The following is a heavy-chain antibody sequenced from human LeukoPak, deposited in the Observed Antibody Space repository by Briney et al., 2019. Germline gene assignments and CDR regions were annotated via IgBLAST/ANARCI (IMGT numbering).Heavy chain of an antibody. J-gene: IGHJ5*02. CDR1: GFTFSIYA. Sequence: LSGGSLRLSCAASGFTFSIYAMSWVRQAPGKGLEWVSAISGSGGTAYYADSVKGRFTISRDNSKNTLYLQMNSLRAEDTAVYYCARGYCSSTSCYTKYNWSDPWGQGTLVTVSS. D-gene: IGHD2-2*02. CDR2: ISGSGGTA. V-gene: IGHV3-23*01. CDR3: ARGYCSSTSCYTKYNWSDP.